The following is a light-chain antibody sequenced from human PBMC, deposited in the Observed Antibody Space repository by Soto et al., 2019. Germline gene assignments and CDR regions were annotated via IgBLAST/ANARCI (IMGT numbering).Light chain of an antibody. V-gene: IGLV2-14*01. CDR2: DVN. CDR3: SSYTSSSPRVV. Sequence: QSALTQPASVSGSPGQSITISCTGTSSDVGRYNYVSWYQQHPGKAPELMIYDVNNRPSGVSNRFSGSKSGNTASLTISGLQAEDEADYYCSSYTSSSPRVVFGGGTKLTVL. CDR1: SSDVGRYNY. J-gene: IGLJ2*01.